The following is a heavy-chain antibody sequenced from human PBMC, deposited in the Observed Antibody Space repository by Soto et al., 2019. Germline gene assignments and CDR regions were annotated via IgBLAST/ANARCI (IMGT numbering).Heavy chain of an antibody. J-gene: IGHJ5*02. D-gene: IGHD2-2*01. V-gene: IGHV1-69*13. CDR2: IIPIFGTA. CDR1: GGTFSSYA. CDR3: AMPTLRPSIVLVPAALQRAFDP. Sequence: GASVKVSCKASGGTFSSYAISWVRQAPGQGLEWMGGIIPIFGTANYAQKFQGRVTITADESTSTAYMELSSLRSEDTAVYYCAMPTLRPSIVLVPAALQRAFDPWGQGTLVTVSS.